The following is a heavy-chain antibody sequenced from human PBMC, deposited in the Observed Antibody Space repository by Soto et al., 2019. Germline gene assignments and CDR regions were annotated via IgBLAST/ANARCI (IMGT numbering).Heavy chain of an antibody. CDR1: GFTFDDYA. V-gene: IGHV3-9*01. Sequence: GGSLRLSCAASGFTFDDYAMHWVRQAPGKGLEWVSGISWNSGSIGYADSVKGRFTISRDNAKNSLYLQMNSLRAEDTALYYCAKDSSISKFYYYYGMDVWGQGTTVTVSS. CDR3: AKDSSISKFYYYYGMDV. J-gene: IGHJ6*02. CDR2: ISWNSGSI.